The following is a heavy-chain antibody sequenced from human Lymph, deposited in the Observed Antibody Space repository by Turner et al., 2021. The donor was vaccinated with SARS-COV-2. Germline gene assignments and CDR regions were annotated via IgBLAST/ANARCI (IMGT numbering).Heavy chain of an antibody. CDR2: IYPGDSDT. D-gene: IGHD3-3*01. V-gene: IGHV5-51*01. CDR3: ARREWGGSLGHIDY. Sequence: EVQLVQSGAEVKQPWGSLKISCRPSGYSFTTYWIGWVRQMPGKGLEGMGFIYPGDSDTRYSPSFQGQVTISADKSISTAYLQWSSLKASDTAMYYCARREWGGSLGHIDYWGQGTLVTVSS. J-gene: IGHJ4*02. CDR1: GYSFTTYW.